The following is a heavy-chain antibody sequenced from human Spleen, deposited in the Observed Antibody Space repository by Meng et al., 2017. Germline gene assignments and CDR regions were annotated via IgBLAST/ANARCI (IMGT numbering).Heavy chain of an antibody. V-gene: IGHV3-74*01. D-gene: IGHD6-13*01. CDR1: GFTFSSYW. J-gene: IGHJ4*02. CDR3: ARAYSSSWYLEGYFDY. Sequence: GESLKISCAASGFTFSSYWMHWVRQAPGKGLVWASRINSDGSSTSYADSVKGRFTISRDNAKNTLYLQMNSLRAEDTAVYYCARAYSSSWYLEGYFDYWGQGTLVTVSS. CDR2: INSDGSST.